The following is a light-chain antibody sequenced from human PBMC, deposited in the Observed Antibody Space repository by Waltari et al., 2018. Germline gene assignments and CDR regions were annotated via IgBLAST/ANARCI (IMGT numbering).Light chain of an antibody. V-gene: IGLV3-25*03. J-gene: IGLJ1*01. Sequence: SYELTPSPPQSVSPGQTATIPCSGAALPTEPCYVYQQKQGQAPVLIMYKDEERPPGIPERFSGSSSGTTATLTISGVQAEDEADYYCQSADSSGTYYVFAAGTKVTVL. CDR2: KDE. CDR3: QSADSSGTYYV. CDR1: ALPTEP.